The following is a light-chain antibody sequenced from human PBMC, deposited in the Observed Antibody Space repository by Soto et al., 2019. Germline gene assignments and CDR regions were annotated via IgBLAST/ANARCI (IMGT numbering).Light chain of an antibody. V-gene: IGKV3-15*01. Sequence: EIVMTQSPATLSVSPGERATLSCRASQSVNGNLAWYQQKPGQAPRLLIYGASTRATGIPARFSGSGSGTEFTLTISSLQSEDFAVYYCQQYNNWLWTFGQGTKVEIK. CDR1: QSVNGN. CDR3: QQYNNWLWT. J-gene: IGKJ1*01. CDR2: GAS.